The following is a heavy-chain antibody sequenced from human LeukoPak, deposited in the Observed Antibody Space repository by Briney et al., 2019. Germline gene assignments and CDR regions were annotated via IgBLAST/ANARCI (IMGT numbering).Heavy chain of an antibody. CDR2: IYYDGVT. J-gene: IGHJ4*02. CDR1: GVSIIRTNW. V-gene: IGHV4-4*02. Sequence: SGTLSLNCAVSGVSIIRTNWWIWVRQTPVRGLEWIGEIYYDGVTNYNPSLKSRVTISIDKSKNHFSLNLTSVTAADTAVYYCARDRDVAVHHPFYWGQGTLVTVSS. CDR3: ARDRDVAVHHPFY. D-gene: IGHD5-24*01.